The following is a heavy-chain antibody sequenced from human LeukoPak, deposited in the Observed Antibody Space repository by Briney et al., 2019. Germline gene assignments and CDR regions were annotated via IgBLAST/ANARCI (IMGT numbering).Heavy chain of an antibody. V-gene: IGHV3-21*01. Sequence: GGSLRLSCAASGFTFSSYSMNWVRQAPGKGLEWVSSISSSSSSIYYADSVKGRFTISRDNAKNSLYLQMNSLRAEDTAVYYCARDLRIRFLEWLSARGFDYWGQGTLVTVSS. CDR1: GFTFSSYS. CDR3: ARDLRIRFLEWLSARGFDY. J-gene: IGHJ4*02. D-gene: IGHD3-3*01. CDR2: ISSSSSSI.